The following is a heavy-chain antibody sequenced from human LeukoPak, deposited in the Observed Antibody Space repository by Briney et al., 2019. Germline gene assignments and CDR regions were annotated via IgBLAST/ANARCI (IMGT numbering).Heavy chain of an antibody. J-gene: IGHJ4*02. CDR3: ARRPLGGSIPQDS. CDR2: IYHSGST. CDR1: DYSISSAYY. D-gene: IGHD3-16*01. V-gene: IGHV4-38-2*01. Sequence: SETLSPTCAVSDYSISSAYYWGWIRQPPGKGLEWIGSIYHSGSTDYNPSPKSRVTISVDTSKNQFSLKMSSVTAADTAVYYCARRPLGGSIPQDSWGQGTLVTVSS.